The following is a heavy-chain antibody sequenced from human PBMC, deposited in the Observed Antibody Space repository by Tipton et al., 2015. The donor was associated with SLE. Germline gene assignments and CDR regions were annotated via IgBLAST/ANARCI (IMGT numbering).Heavy chain of an antibody. CDR2: MYGSGSP. CDR3: ARIRPGHGDPFDF. D-gene: IGHD3-3*01. V-gene: IGHV4-4*07. CDR1: GESLSTNY. Sequence: TLSLTCTVSGESLSTNYWYWIRPPAGKGLEWIGRMYGSGSPTHYNPSLESRVTMSVDTSQKQFSLKLTSVTAADTAVYYCARIRPGHGDPFDFWGQGALVTVSS. J-gene: IGHJ4*02.